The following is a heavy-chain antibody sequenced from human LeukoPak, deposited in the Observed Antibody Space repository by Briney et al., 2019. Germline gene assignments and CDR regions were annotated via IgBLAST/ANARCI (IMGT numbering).Heavy chain of an antibody. CDR1: GGSISSYY. J-gene: IGHJ4*02. Sequence: SETLSLTCTVSGGSISSYYWSWIRQPPGKGLEWIGYIYYSGSTNYNPSLKSRVTISVDTSKNQFSLKLSSVTAADTAVYYCARGPYGSGSYYPPWGQGTLVTVSS. CDR2: IYYSGST. V-gene: IGHV4-59*12. CDR3: ARGPYGSGSYYPP. D-gene: IGHD3-10*01.